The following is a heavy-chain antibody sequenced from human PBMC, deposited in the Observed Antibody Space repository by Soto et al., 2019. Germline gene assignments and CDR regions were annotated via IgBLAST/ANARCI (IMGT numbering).Heavy chain of an antibody. CDR2: IYYSGST. Sequence: SETLSLTCTVSGGSISSYYWSWIRQPPGKGLEWIGYIYYSGSTNYNPSLKSRVTISVDTSKNQFSLKLSSVTAADTAVYYCARAEVTMVRGVIAYYYSSYMDVWGKGTTVTVSS. V-gene: IGHV4-59*01. D-gene: IGHD3-10*01. CDR3: ARAEVTMVRGVIAYYYSSYMDV. J-gene: IGHJ6*03. CDR1: GGSISSYY.